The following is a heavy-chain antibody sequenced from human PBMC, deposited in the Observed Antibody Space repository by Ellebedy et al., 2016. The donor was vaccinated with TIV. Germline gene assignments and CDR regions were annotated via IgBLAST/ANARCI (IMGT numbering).Heavy chain of an antibody. CDR2: IYYSGST. Sequence: SETLSLXCTVSGGSISSYYWSWIRQPPGKGLEWIGYIYYSGSTNYNPSLKSRVTISVDTSKNQFSLKLSSVTAADTAVYYCARSWLVRYDAFDIWGQGTMVTVSS. CDR1: GGSISSYY. D-gene: IGHD6-19*01. J-gene: IGHJ3*02. CDR3: ARSWLVRYDAFDI. V-gene: IGHV4-59*01.